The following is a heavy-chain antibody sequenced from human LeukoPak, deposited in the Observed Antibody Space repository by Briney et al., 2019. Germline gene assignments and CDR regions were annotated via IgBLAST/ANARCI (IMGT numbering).Heavy chain of an antibody. CDR2: TYYSGST. CDR3: ARDGLYYDILTGYLV. V-gene: IGHV4-59*01. Sequence: SETLSLTCTVSGGSISSYYWSWIRQPPGKGLEWIGYTYYSGSTNYNPSLKSRVTISVDTSKNQFSLKLSSVTAADTAVYYCARDGLYYDILTGYLVWGQGTLVTVSS. CDR1: GGSISSYY. J-gene: IGHJ4*02. D-gene: IGHD3-9*01.